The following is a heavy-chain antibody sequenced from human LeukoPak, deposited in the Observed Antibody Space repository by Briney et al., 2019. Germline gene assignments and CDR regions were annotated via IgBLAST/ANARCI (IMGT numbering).Heavy chain of an antibody. V-gene: IGHV4-30-4*08. CDR3: ASRFLEGLHFDY. CDR1: GGSISSGDYY. D-gene: IGHD3-3*01. J-gene: IGHJ4*02. CDR2: IYYSGST. Sequence: PSETLSLTCTVSGGSISSGDYYWSWIRQPPGKGLEWIGYIYYSGSTYYNPSLKSRVTISVDRSKNQFSLKLSSVTAADTAVYYCASRFLEGLHFDYWGQGTLVTVSS.